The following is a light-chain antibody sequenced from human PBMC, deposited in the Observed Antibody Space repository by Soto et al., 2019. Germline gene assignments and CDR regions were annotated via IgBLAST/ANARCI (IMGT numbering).Light chain of an antibody. V-gene: IGKV1-5*01. Sequence: DLQMTQSPSTLSASVGDRVTITCRASQDIDTSLAWFQQRPGKAPKRLIYAASGLETGVPSTFSGSGSGTEFTLTINSVQPDDFATYFCQHYDTFSWTFGQGTKVEMK. CDR1: QDIDTS. CDR3: QHYDTFSWT. CDR2: AAS. J-gene: IGKJ1*01.